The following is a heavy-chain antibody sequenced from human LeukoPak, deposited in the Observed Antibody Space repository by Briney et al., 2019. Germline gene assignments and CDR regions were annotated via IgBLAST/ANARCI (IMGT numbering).Heavy chain of an antibody. D-gene: IGHD2-2*02. Sequence: ASVKVSCKASGYTFTNYDINWVRQATGQGLEWMGWMNPNSGNTGYAQKFQDRVTMTRNNSISTAYMELSSLRSEDTAVYYCARGRWTGYCSSTSCYSGLDPWGQGTLVTVSS. CDR3: ARGRWTGYCSSTSCYSGLDP. CDR2: MNPNSGNT. J-gene: IGHJ5*02. V-gene: IGHV1-8*01. CDR1: GYTFTNYD.